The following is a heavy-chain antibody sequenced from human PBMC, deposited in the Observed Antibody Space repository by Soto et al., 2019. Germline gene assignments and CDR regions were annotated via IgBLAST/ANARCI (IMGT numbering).Heavy chain of an antibody. V-gene: IGHV3-23*01. D-gene: IGHD2-2*01. J-gene: IGHJ5*02. CDR3: ARDSTSWYYWFDP. Sequence: GGSLRLSCAASRFTFNNYAMSWVRQSPGKGLQWVSTISGSGHNTYYADSVEGRFTISRDNSKNTLHLQMNSLRAEDTAIYYCARDSTSWYYWFDPWGQGTQVTVSS. CDR1: RFTFNNYA. CDR2: ISGSGHNT.